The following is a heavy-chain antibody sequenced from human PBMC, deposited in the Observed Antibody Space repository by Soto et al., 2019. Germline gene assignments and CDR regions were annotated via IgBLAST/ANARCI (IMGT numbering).Heavy chain of an antibody. V-gene: IGHV3-30*03. D-gene: IGHD5-18*01. CDR2: MSYVGSLQ. CDR1: GFAFSSYG. J-gene: IGHJ4*02. CDR3: VSDRGYGHASVPYS. Sequence: QAQLVESGGGVVQPGRSLRLSCAASGFAFSSYGMHWVRQAPGTGLEWVAVMSYVGSLQHYADSVKGRFTISRDNSKNMVLLQMSSLRAEDTAVYYCVSDRGYGHASVPYSWGQGTLVSVSS.